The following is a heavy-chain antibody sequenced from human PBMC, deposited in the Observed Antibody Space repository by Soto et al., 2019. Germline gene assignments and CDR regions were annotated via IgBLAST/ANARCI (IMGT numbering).Heavy chain of an antibody. CDR3: ARSYYDFWSGYYPYSYYGMDV. Sequence: SETLSLTCAVSGGSISSGGYSWSWIRQPPGKGLEWIGYIYHSGSTYYNPSLKSRVTISVDRSKNQFSLKLSSVTAADTAVYYCARSYYDFWSGYYPYSYYGMDVWGQGTTVTSP. CDR2: IYHSGST. D-gene: IGHD3-3*01. J-gene: IGHJ6*02. CDR1: GGSISSGGYS. V-gene: IGHV4-30-2*01.